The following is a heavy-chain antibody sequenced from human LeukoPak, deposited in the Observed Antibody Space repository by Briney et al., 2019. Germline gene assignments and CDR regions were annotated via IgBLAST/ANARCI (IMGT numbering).Heavy chain of an antibody. V-gene: IGHV4-38-2*02. D-gene: IGHD2-2*01. Sequence: PSETLSLTCAVSGYSISSGYYWGWIRPPPGKGLEWIGIIYHSGSTYYNPSLKSRVTISVDTSKNQFSLKLSSVTAADTAVYYCARDRYQLPIRSDFDYWGQGTLVTVSS. CDR2: IYHSGST. J-gene: IGHJ4*02. CDR1: GYSISSGYY. CDR3: ARDRYQLPIRSDFDY.